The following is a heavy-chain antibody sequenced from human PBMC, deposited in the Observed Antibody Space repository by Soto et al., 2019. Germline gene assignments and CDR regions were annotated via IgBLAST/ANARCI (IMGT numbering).Heavy chain of an antibody. CDR1: GGSISSYY. J-gene: IGHJ6*03. V-gene: IGHV4-59*01. D-gene: IGHD2-15*01. Sequence: SETLSLTCTVSGGSISSYYWSWIRQPPGKGLEWIGYIYYSGSTSYNPSLKSRVTISVDTSKNQFSLKLSSVTAADTAVYYCARRSYGITVLVDYYYYMDVWGKGTTVTVSS. CDR2: IYYSGST. CDR3: ARRSYGITVLVDYYYYMDV.